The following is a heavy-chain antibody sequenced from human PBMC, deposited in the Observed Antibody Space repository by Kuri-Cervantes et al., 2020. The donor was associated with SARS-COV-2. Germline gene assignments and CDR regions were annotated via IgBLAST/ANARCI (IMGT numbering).Heavy chain of an antibody. D-gene: IGHD3/OR15-3a*01. CDR1: GASITHHY. J-gene: IGHJ4*01. CDR3: ADASFGLVGACDY. V-gene: IGHV4-59*11. Sequence: SETLSLTCTVSGASITHHYWSWMRQPPGKGLEWIGYVHNSGITCFTPSLRSRVTMSIDTSMSQFSLKLYSVTAADTAIYYCADASFGLVGACDYWGHGTLVTVSS. CDR2: VHNSGIT.